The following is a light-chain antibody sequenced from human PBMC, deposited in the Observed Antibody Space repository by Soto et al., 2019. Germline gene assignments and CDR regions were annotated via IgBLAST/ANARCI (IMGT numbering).Light chain of an antibody. CDR3: QQRSNWPPSIT. Sequence: EVVLTQSPATLSLSPGERVTLSCRASQSVTTYLAWYQQKPGQAPRLLIYDASTRATGIPARFSGSGSGTDFTLTISSLEPEDFAVYYCQQRSNWPPSITFGQGTRLDIK. CDR2: DAS. J-gene: IGKJ5*01. V-gene: IGKV3-11*01. CDR1: QSVTTY.